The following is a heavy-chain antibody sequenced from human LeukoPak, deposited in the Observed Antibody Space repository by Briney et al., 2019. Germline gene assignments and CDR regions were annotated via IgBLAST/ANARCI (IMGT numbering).Heavy chain of an antibody. CDR1: GFTFSSSA. CDR3: AENFGSSAWHHFDY. CDR2: ISVGGDYT. V-gene: IGHV3-23*01. D-gene: IGHD6-19*01. J-gene: IGHJ4*02. Sequence: GGSLRLSCAASGFTFSSSAMNWIRQAPGKGLEWVSGISVGGDYTYYADSVKGRFTISRDNSKNTLYLQMNSLRAEDTAVYYCAENFGSSAWHHFDYWGQGTLVTVSS.